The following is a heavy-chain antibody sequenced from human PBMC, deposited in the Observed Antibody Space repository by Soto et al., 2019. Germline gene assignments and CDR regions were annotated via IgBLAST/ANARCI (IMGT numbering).Heavy chain of an antibody. J-gene: IGHJ6*02. CDR2: VKQDGSET. V-gene: IGHV3-7*01. CDR1: GFTFKNYW. CDR3: ATTGYYHYGMDV. Sequence: PGGSLRLSCAASGFTFKNYWMSWVRQAPGKGLEWVANVKQDGSETFFVDAVKGRFTVSRDNANRSLYLHMNSLRVDDTALYSCATTGYYHYGMDVWGQRNPVTVAS.